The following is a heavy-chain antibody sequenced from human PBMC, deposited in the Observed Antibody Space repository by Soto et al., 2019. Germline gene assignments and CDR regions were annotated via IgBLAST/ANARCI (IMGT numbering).Heavy chain of an antibody. Sequence: RQPPGKGLEWIGYIYHSGSTYYNPSLKSRVTISVDRSKNQFSLKLSSVTAADTAVYYGARTPDIWGKGTMVTVSS. CDR3: ARTPDI. J-gene: IGHJ3*02. CDR2: IYHSGST. V-gene: IGHV4-30-2*01.